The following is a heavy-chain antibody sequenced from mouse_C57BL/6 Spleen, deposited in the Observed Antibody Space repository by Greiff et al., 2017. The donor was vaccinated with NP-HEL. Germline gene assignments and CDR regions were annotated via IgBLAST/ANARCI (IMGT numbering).Heavy chain of an antibody. D-gene: IGHD1-1*01. J-gene: IGHJ1*03. CDR3: ARGGYYYGSSPYWYFDV. Sequence: VQLQQSGPELVKPGDSVKISCKASGYSFTGYFMNWVMQSHGKSLEWIGRINPYNGDTFYNQKFKGKATLTVDKSSSTAHMELRSLTSEDAAVYYCARGGYYYGSSPYWYFDVWGTGTTVTVSS. CDR1: GYSFTGYF. CDR2: INPYNGDT. V-gene: IGHV1-20*01.